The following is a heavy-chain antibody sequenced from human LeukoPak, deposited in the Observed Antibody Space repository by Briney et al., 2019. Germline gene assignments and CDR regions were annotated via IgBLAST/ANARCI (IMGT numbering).Heavy chain of an antibody. D-gene: IGHD3-10*01. J-gene: IGHJ6*02. CDR3: TTGPFHYYGSASYLANGMDV. CDR2: IKSKTDGGTT. CDR1: GFTFSNAW. Sequence: GGSLRLSCAASGFTFSNAWMSWVRQAPGKGLEWVGRIKSKTDGGTTDYTAPVKGRFTISRDDSKNTLYLQMNSLKTEDTAVYYRTTGPFHYYGSASYLANGMDVWGQGTTVTVSS. V-gene: IGHV3-15*01.